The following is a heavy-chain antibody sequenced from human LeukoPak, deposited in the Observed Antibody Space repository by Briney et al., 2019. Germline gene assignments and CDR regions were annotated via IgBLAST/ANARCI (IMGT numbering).Heavy chain of an antibody. CDR1: GGSITSYY. CDR2: IYYTGST. J-gene: IGHJ4*02. Sequence: ASETLSLTCTVSGGSITSYYWSLLRQPPGKGLEWIGYIYYTGSTNYNPSLKSRVTISVETSNNQFSLKLSSVTAADTAVYYCARLNEYCSGGSCYAYDFWGQGTLVTVSS. V-gene: IGHV4-59*01. CDR3: ARLNEYCSGGSCYAYDF. D-gene: IGHD2-15*01.